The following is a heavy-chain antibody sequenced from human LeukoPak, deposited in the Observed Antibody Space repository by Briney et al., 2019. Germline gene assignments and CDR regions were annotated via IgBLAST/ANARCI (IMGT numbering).Heavy chain of an antibody. CDR2: IYYSGST. D-gene: IGHD6-13*01. CDR1: GGSISSGGYY. Sequence: SETLSLTCTVSGGSISSGGYYWSWIRQHPGKGLEWIGYIYYSGSTYYNPSLKSRVTISVDTSKNQFSLRLSSVTAADTAVYYCARAQSYSSSWYDYWGQGTLVTVSS. V-gene: IGHV4-31*03. CDR3: ARAQSYSSSWYDY. J-gene: IGHJ4*02.